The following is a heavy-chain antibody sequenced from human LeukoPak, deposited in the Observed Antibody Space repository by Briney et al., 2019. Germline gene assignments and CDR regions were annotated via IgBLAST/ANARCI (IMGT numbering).Heavy chain of an antibody. CDR2: IKQDGSEK. CDR1: GFTFSSYW. Sequence: GGSLRLSCAASGFTFSSYWMSWVRQAPGKGLEWVANIKQDGSEKYYVDSVKGRFTISRDNAKNSLYLQMNSLRAEDTAVYYCAREIGRYDSSGYYGVHDYWGQGTLVTVSS. V-gene: IGHV3-7*01. J-gene: IGHJ4*02. D-gene: IGHD3-22*01. CDR3: AREIGRYDSSGYYGVHDY.